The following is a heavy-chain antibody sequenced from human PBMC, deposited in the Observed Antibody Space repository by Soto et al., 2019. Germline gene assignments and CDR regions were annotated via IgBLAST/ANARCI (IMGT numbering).Heavy chain of an antibody. J-gene: IGHJ4*02. CDR1: GVSIGSGGYY. D-gene: IGHD1-1*01. CDR2: IYYSGGT. Sequence: SETLSLTCTVSGVSIGSGGYYWSWVRQHPGRGLEWIGYIYYSGGTTYNPSLKSRITISVDSSKNQFSLKLSSVTAADTAVYYCARVRTTEQDFDYWGRGALVTVSS. V-gene: IGHV4-31*03. CDR3: ARVRTTEQDFDY.